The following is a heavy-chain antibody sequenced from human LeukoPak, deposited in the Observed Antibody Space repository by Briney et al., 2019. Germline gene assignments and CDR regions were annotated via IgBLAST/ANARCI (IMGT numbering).Heavy chain of an antibody. CDR2: INSNSGGT. D-gene: IGHD3-10*01. CDR1: GYTFTGYY. J-gene: IGHJ4*02. CDR3: ARGYGSGSSHTY. V-gene: IGHV1-2*02. Sequence: VSVKVSCKASGYTFTGYYMHWVRQAPGQGLEWMGWINSNSGGTNYAQKFQGRVTMTRDTSISTAYMELSRLRSDDTAMYYCARGYGSGSSHTYWGQGTLVTVSS.